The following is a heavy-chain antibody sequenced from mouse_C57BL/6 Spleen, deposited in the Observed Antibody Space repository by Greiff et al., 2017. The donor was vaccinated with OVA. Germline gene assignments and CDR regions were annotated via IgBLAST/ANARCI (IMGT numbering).Heavy chain of an antibody. CDR3: AREHWYFDV. CDR1: GYAFSSSW. CDR2: IYPGDGDT. J-gene: IGHJ1*03. V-gene: IGHV1-82*01. Sequence: VKLMESGPELVKPGASVKISCKASGYAFSSSWMNWVKQRPGKGLEWIGRIYPGDGDTNYNGKFKGKATLTADKSSSTAYMQLSSLTSEDSAVYFCAREHWYFDVWGTGTTVTVSS.